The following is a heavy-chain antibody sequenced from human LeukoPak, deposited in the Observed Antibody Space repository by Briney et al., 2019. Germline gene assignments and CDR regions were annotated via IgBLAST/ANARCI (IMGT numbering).Heavy chain of an antibody. CDR3: ARGGARITGTAIDY. V-gene: IGHV1-8*02. CDR2: MNPNSGNT. Sequence: ASVKVSCKASGHAFTSYDINWVRQATGQGLEWMGWMNPNSGNTAYAQKFQGRVTMTTDTSTSTAYMELRSLRSDDTAVYYCARGGARITGTAIDYWGQGTLVTVSS. D-gene: IGHD1-20*01. CDR1: GHAFTSYD. J-gene: IGHJ4*02.